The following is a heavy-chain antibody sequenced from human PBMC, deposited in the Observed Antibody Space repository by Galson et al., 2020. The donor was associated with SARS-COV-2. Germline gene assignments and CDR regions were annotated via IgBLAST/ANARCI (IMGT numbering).Heavy chain of an antibody. V-gene: IGHV3-33*01. CDR3: ARARGMYYDILTGYYPPPAYYGMDV. D-gene: IGHD3-9*01. CDR1: GFTFSSYG. Sequence: QLGESLKISCAASGFTFSSYGMHWVRQAPGKGLEWVAVIWYDGSNKYYADSVKGRFTISRDNSKNTLYLQMNSLRAEDTAVYYCARARGMYYDILTGYYPPPAYYGMDVWGQGTTVTVSS. J-gene: IGHJ6*02. CDR2: IWYDGSNK.